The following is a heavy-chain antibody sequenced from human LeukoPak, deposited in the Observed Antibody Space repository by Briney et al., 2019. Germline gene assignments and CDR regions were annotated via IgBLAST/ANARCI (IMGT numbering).Heavy chain of an antibody. V-gene: IGHV3-30*18. CDR3: AKDSSSRGWYFEH. D-gene: IGHD6-19*01. CDR1: GFTFSTYA. Sequence: GGSLRLSCAASGFTFSTYAMHWVRQAPGKGLEWVSFISFDGSITYNADSVKGRLTISRDNSKNTVYLQMNRLRAEDTAVYFCAKDSSSRGWYFEHWGQGTLVTVSS. CDR2: ISFDGSIT. J-gene: IGHJ4*02.